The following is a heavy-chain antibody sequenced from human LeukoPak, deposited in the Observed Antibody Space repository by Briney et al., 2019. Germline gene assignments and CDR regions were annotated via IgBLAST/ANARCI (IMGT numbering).Heavy chain of an antibody. CDR1: GGSISSYY. V-gene: IGHV4-59*01. CDR2: IYYSGTT. D-gene: IGHD6-13*01. CDR3: ARSYSSSFPFDY. Sequence: PSETLSLTCTVSGGSISSYYWSWIRQPPGKGLEWIGYIYYSGTTNYNPSLESRVTVSVGPSKNQFSLKLSSVTAADTAVYFRARSYSSSFPFDYWGQGTLVTVSS. J-gene: IGHJ4*02.